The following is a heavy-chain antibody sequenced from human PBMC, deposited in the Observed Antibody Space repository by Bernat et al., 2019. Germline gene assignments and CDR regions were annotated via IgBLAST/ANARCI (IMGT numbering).Heavy chain of an antibody. CDR2: INHSGST. CDR1: GGSFSGYY. D-gene: IGHD1-1*01. Sequence: QVQLQQWGAGLLKPSETLSLTCAVYGGSFSGYYWSWIRQPPGKGLEWIGEINHSGSTNYNPSLKSRVTISVDTSKNPLSLKLSSVTAADTAVYYCAGGWNRVDYWGQGTLVTVSS. J-gene: IGHJ4*02. CDR3: AGGWNRVDY. V-gene: IGHV4-34*01.